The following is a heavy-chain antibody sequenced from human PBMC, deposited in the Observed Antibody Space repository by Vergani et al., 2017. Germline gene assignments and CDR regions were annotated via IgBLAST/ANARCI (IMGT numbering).Heavy chain of an antibody. V-gene: IGHV4-39*07. CDR2: IYYSGST. D-gene: IGHD3-16*01. CDR3: GGVGGEIKDGPQDD. CDR1: GGSISSSSYY. Sequence: QLQLQESGPGLVKPSETLSLTCTVSGGSISSSSYYWGWIRQPPGKGLVWIGSIYYSGSTYYNPPLKSRVTISVDTSKNQFSLKLSSVTAAAAAVYYCGGVGGEIKDGPQDDWGQGTLVTVSS. J-gene: IGHJ4*02.